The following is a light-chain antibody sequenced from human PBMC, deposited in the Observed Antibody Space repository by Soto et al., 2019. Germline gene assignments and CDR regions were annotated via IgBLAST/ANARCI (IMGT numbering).Light chain of an antibody. CDR2: DVG. CDR3: GSYTTSSNYV. J-gene: IGLJ1*01. CDR1: SSDVGGHNY. V-gene: IGLV2-11*01. Sequence: QSVLTQPRSVSGSPGQSVTISCTGTSSDVGGHNYVSWYQQHPGKAPKLMIYDVGKRPSGVPDRFSGSKSGNTASLTISGLQAEDEADYYCGSYTTSSNYVFGTGTKVTVL.